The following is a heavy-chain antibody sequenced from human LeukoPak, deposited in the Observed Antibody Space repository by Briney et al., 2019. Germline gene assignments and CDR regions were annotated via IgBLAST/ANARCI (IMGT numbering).Heavy chain of an antibody. Sequence: SETLSLXCGASDFSISSAYYWGWIRQPPGKGLEWIGSFYHGGDTYYNPSLKSRVTISVDTPKNQFSLKLRSVTAADTAVYYCAGGIVGVHAYWGQGILVTVSS. J-gene: IGHJ4*02. D-gene: IGHD1-26*01. CDR2: FYHGGDT. CDR1: DFSISSAYY. V-gene: IGHV4-38-2*01. CDR3: AGGIVGVHAY.